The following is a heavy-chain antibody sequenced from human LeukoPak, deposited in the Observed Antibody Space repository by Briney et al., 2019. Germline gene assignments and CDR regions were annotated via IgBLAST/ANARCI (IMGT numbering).Heavy chain of an antibody. J-gene: IGHJ4*02. Sequence: PSEALSLTCAVSGGSISSGGYSWSWIRQPPGKGLEWIGYIYHSGSTYYNPSLKSRVTISVDRSKNQFSLKLSSVTAADTAVYYCAVIAVAGIDFDYWGQGTLVTVSS. CDR3: AVIAVAGIDFDY. CDR1: GGSISSGGYS. D-gene: IGHD6-19*01. V-gene: IGHV4-30-2*01. CDR2: IYHSGST.